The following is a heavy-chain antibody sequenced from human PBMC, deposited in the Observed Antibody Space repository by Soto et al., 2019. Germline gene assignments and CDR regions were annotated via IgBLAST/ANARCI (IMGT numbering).Heavy chain of an antibody. CDR3: ARGVGDLLWKARPYYFDY. V-gene: IGHV2-70*01. CDR2: IDWDDDK. CDR1: GFSLSTSGMC. D-gene: IGHD3-10*01. Sequence: SGPTLVNPTQTLTLTCTFSGFSLSTSGMCVSWIRQPPGKALEWLALIDWDDDKYYSTSLKTRLTISKDTSKNQVVLTMTNMDPVDTATYYCARGVGDLLWKARPYYFDYWGQGTMVTVSS. J-gene: IGHJ4*02.